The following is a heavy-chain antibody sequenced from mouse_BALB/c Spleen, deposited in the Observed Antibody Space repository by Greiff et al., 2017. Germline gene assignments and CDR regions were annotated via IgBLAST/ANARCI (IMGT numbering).Heavy chain of an antibody. V-gene: IGHV14-3*02. CDR3: ARGDYDYDIDY. CDR1: GFNIKDTY. CDR2: IDPENGNT. Sequence: VHVKQSGAELVKPGASVKLSCTASGFNIKDTYMHWVKQRPEQGLEWIGWIDPENGNTIYDPKFQGKASITADTSSNTAYLQLSSLTSEDTAVYYCARGDYDYDIDYWGQGTTLTVSS. J-gene: IGHJ2*01. D-gene: IGHD2-4*01.